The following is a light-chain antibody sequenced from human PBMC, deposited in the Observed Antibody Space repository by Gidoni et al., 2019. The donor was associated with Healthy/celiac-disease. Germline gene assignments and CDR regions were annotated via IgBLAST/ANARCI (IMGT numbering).Light chain of an antibody. Sequence: DIQMTQSPSTLSESVGDRVTITCRASQSISSWLAWYQQKPGKAPKLLIYKASSLESGVTSRFSGSGSGTEFTLTISSLQTDDFENYYCQQYNTWTFGQGTKVEIK. J-gene: IGKJ1*01. CDR3: QQYNTWT. V-gene: IGKV1-5*03. CDR2: KAS. CDR1: QSISSW.